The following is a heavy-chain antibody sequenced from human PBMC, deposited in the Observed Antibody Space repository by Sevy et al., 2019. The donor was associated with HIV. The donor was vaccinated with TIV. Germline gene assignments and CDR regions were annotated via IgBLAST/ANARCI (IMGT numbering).Heavy chain of an antibody. CDR3: ARGFDVNGYLLYVFDI. J-gene: IGHJ3*02. D-gene: IGHD3-22*01. CDR2: INDSGKT. V-gene: IGHV4-34*01. CDR1: GESFSGYY. Sequence: SETLSLTCAVYGESFSGYYWNWIRQTPGKGLEWIGEINDSGKTNYNPSLKSRVTITVHRSKKQFSLNLRFVTAADTAVYYCARGFDVNGYLLYVFDIWGQGTMVTVSS.